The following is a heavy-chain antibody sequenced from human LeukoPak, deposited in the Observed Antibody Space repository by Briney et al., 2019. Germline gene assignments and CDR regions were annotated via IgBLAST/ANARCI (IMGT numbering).Heavy chain of an antibody. CDR3: ARVVPGGPHLDY. V-gene: IGHV4-38-2*02. CDR2: IYHSGST. Sequence: SGTLSLTCTVSGYSISSGYYWGWIRQPPGKGLEWIGSIYHSGSTYYNPSLKSRVTISVDTSKNQFSLKLSSVTAADTAVYYCARVVPGGPHLDYWGQGTLVTVSS. J-gene: IGHJ4*02. CDR1: GYSISSGYY. D-gene: IGHD1-26*01.